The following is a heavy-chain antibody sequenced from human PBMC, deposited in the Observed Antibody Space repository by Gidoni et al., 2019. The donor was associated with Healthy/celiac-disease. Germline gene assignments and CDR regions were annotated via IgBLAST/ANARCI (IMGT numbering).Heavy chain of an antibody. CDR2: IIPTLGKE. D-gene: IGHD6-13*01. Sequence: QLVQSVAEVKKPGYSVQVSCNASAGTFSSSASSWVRQAPGQGLEGMGRIIPTLGKENYAQKGKGRVTVTADKSTSTAEMGRSRLRDEDTDVYDWARERRKKAAARWYFDLWGRGTLVTVSS. J-gene: IGHJ2*01. V-gene: IGHV1-69*04. CDR1: AGTFSSSA. CDR3: ARERRKKAAARWYFDL.